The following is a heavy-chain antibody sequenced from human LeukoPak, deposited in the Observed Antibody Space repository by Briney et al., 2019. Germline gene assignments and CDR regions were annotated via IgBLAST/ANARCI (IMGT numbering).Heavy chain of an antibody. D-gene: IGHD6-13*01. CDR2: ISGSGGST. CDR3: AKDGYSSSPYYFDY. Sequence: GGSLRLLCAASGFTFSSYAMRWVRQARGRGLEWVSAISGSGGSTYYADSVKGRFTISRDNSKNTLYLQMNSLRAEYTAVYYCAKDGYSSSPYYFDYWGQGTLVTVSS. CDR1: GFTFSSYA. J-gene: IGHJ4*02. V-gene: IGHV3-23*01.